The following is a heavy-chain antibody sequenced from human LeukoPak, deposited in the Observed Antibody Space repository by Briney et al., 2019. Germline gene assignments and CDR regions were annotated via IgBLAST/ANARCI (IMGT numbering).Heavy chain of an antibody. D-gene: IGHD3-10*01. CDR1: GGGTFSSHV. V-gene: IGHV1-69*13. J-gene: IGHJ3*02. CDR2: IIPIFNTA. Sequence: SVKVSFTASGGGTFSSHVINWVRQAPGQGLEWMGAIIPIFNTAKYAHKLQDRLTVSADESTRTGYMELRSLKSEDTTVYYCARDAATVETLKFGDALNNWGQGTLVTVSS. CDR3: ARDAATVETLKFGDALNN.